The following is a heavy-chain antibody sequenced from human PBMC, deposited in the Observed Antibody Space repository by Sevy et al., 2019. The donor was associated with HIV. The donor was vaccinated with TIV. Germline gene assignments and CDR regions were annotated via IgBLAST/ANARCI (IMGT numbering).Heavy chain of an antibody. CDR1: GFTFSNFA. Sequence: GGSLRLSCAASGFTFSNFAMSWVRQAPGKGLEWVSALSGSGLTTYYADSVKGRFIISRDNSQNTVYLEMDSLRAEDTAIYYCAKDMYCSGGSCYHKYLHVMDVWSQGTTVTVSS. D-gene: IGHD2-15*01. CDR3: AKDMYCSGGSCYHKYLHVMDV. V-gene: IGHV3-23*01. CDR2: LSGSGLTT. J-gene: IGHJ6*02.